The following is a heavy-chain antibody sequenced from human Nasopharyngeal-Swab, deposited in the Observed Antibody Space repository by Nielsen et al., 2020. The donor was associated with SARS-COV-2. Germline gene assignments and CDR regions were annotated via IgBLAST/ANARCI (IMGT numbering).Heavy chain of an antibody. V-gene: IGHV3-11*04. Sequence: GESLKISCAASGFSFSEYYMSWIRQAPGKGLEWISDISSSGSITHYADSMKGRFTISRDNAKKSLYLQMNSLRAEETAVYYCARGVETIHHWGQGSLVTVSS. CDR3: ARGVETIHH. D-gene: IGHD5-24*01. CDR2: ISSSGSIT. J-gene: IGHJ1*01. CDR1: GFSFSEYY.